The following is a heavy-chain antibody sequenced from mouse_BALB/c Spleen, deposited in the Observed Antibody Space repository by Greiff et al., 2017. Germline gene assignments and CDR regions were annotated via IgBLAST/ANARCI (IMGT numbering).Heavy chain of an antibody. CDR1: GYSFTSYW. V-gene: IGHV1-61*01. CDR3: ARGGTTVVPDY. D-gene: IGHD1-1*01. CDR2: IHPSDSET. J-gene: IGHJ2*01. Sequence: VQLQQPGAELVRPGASVKLSCKASGYSFTSYWMNWVKQRPGQGLEWIGMIHPSDSETHYNQKFKDKAILTVDKSSSTAYMQLSSLTSEDSAVYYCARGGTTVVPDYWGQGTTLTVSS.